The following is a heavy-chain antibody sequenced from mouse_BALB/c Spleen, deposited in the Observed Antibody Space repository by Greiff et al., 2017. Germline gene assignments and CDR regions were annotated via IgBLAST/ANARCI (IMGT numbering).Heavy chain of an antibody. Sequence: EVQLQQSGAELVKPGASVKLSCTASGFNIKDTYMHWVKQRPEQGLEWIGRIDPANGNTKYDPKFQGKATITADTSSNTAYLQLSSLTSEDTAVYYCASGNYDFGWFAYWGQGTLVTVSA. CDR1: GFNIKDTY. CDR2: IDPANGNT. D-gene: IGHD2-1*01. CDR3: ASGNYDFGWFAY. V-gene: IGHV14-3*02. J-gene: IGHJ3*01.